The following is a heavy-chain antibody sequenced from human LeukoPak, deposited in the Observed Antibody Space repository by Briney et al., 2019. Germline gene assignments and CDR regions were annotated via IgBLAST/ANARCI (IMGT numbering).Heavy chain of an antibody. CDR1: GHTFTSYG. J-gene: IGHJ6*02. CDR2: ISAYNGNT. V-gene: IGHV1-18*01. D-gene: IGHD3-22*01. CDR3: ARKGGRVVVIEEETYYYYGMDV. Sequence: ASVKVSCKASGHTFTSYGISWVRQAPGQGLEWMGWISAYNGNTNYAQKLQGRVTMTTDTSTSTAYMELRSLRSDDTAVYYCARKGGRVVVIEEETYYYYGMDVWGQGTTVTVSS.